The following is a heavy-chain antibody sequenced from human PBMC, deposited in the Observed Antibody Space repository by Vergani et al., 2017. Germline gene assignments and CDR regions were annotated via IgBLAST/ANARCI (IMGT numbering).Heavy chain of an antibody. D-gene: IGHD2-15*01. CDR1: GYSIRRGNY. CDR2: VFHSGSA. V-gene: IGHV4-38-2*02. J-gene: IGHJ3*02. CDR3: AGQFWVSQVVGAFET. Sequence: QVQLQESGPGLVKPSEPLSLTCSVSGYSIRRGNYWGWIRQPPGKGLEWIATVFHSGSAYYNPSLRRRVTISVETSKNQFSLRLTTLTAADTAVYYCAGQFWVSQVVGAFETWGRGTEVSVSS.